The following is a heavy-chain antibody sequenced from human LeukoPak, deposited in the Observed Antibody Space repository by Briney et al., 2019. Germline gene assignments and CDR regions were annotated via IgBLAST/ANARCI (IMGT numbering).Heavy chain of an antibody. D-gene: IGHD3-3*01. J-gene: IGHJ4*02. CDR2: IYYSGYT. V-gene: IGHV4-59*12. CDR3: ARRRTAIFGVVITYYFDY. Sequence: SETLSLTCTVSGGSISSYYWSCIRQPLGKGLEWIGYIYYSGYTNYNPSLKSRVTISVDMSKNQFSLKLSSVTAADTAVYYCARRRTAIFGVVITYYFDYWGQGTLVTVSS. CDR1: GGSISSYY.